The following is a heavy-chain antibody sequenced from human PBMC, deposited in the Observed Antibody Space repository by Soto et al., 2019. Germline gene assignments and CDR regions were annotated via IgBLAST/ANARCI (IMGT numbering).Heavy chain of an antibody. CDR3: ARYFDWPNAFDI. CDR1: GGSFGTYY. J-gene: IGHJ3*02. D-gene: IGHD3-9*01. V-gene: IGHV4-59*01. CDR2: MDYTGST. Sequence: QVQLQESGPGLVKPSETLSLTCTVSGGSFGTYYWSWIRQPPGKGLEWIGYMDYTGSTNYNPSLKSRVTLSVDTSKNQFSLKFTSVIAADTAVYFCARYFDWPNAFDIWGQGTMVTVSS.